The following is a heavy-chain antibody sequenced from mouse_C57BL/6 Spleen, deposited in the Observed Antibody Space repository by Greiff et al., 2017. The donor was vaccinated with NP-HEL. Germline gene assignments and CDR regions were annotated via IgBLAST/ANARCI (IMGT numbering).Heavy chain of an antibody. CDR2: IYPGSGST. J-gene: IGHJ2*01. CDR1: GYTFTSYW. V-gene: IGHV1-55*01. CDR3: ASRLLEGDY. Sequence: QVQLQQPGAELVKPGASVKMSCKASGYTFTSYWLTWVKQRPGQGLEWIGDIYPGSGSTNYNEKFKSKATLTVDTSSSTAYMQHSSLTDEDAAVYYGASRLLEGDYWGKGTTLTVSS. D-gene: IGHD2-14*01.